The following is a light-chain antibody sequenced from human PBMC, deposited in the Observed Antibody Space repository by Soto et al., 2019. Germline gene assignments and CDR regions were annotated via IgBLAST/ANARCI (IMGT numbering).Light chain of an antibody. Sequence: QSVLTQPASVSGSPGQSITISCTGTSSDVGSYNLVSWYQQHPGKAPKVMIYEGSKRPSGVSNRFSGSKSGNTASLTISGLQAEDEADYYCCSYAGSSTFEGVVFGGGTKVTVL. J-gene: IGLJ2*01. V-gene: IGLV2-23*03. CDR3: CSYAGSSTFEGVV. CDR2: EGS. CDR1: SSDVGSYNL.